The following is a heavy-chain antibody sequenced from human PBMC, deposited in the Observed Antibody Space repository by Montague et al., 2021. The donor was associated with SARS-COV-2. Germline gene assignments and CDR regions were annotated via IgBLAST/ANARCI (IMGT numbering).Heavy chain of an antibody. CDR2: IYYSGSS. J-gene: IGHJ4*02. CDR1: GGSISSGSYY. D-gene: IGHD2-21*01. V-gene: IGHV4-31*03. Sequence: TLSLTCTVSGGSISSGSYYWSWIRQHPGKGLEWIGYIYYSGSSYHNPSLKSRVTISVVTSKNQFSLRLSSVTAADTAVYYCARARTSLIVVVNEFDYWGQGTLVTVSS. CDR3: ARARTSLIVVVNEFDY.